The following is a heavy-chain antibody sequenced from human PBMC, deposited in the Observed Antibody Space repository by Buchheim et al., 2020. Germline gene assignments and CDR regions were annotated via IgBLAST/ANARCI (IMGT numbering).Heavy chain of an antibody. CDR2: ISSSGGST. Sequence: VQLVESGGGVVQPGGSLRLSCAASGFTFSTYGMNWVRQAPGKGLEWVSGISSSGGSTCYADSVKGRFTISRDNSKNTLYLQMNSLRAEDTAVYYCAKEGGGWVGENWFDPWGQGTL. CDR1: GFTFSTYG. CDR3: AKEGGGWVGENWFDP. J-gene: IGHJ5*02. D-gene: IGHD6-19*01. V-gene: IGHV3-23*04.